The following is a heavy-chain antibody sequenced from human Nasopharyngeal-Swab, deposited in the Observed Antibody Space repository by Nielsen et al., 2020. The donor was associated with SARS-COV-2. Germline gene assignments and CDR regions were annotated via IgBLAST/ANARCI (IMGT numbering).Heavy chain of an antibody. CDR3: ASEGGGDYYDFWSGYYQLGYFGY. CDR2: IYYSGST. V-gene: IGHV4-59*01. D-gene: IGHD3-3*01. J-gene: IGHJ4*02. Sequence: SETLSLTCTVSGGSISSYYWSWIRQPPGKGLEWIGYIYYSGSTNYNPSLKSRVTISVDTSKNQFSLKLSSVTAADTAVYYCASEGGGDYYDFWSGYYQLGYFGYWGQGTLVTVSS. CDR1: GGSISSYY.